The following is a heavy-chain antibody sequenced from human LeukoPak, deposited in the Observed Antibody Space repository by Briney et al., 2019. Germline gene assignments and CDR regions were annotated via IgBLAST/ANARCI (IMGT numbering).Heavy chain of an antibody. D-gene: IGHD3-10*01. V-gene: IGHV3-21*01. CDR3: ARDLGLGSGSYSD. J-gene: IGHJ4*02. CDR2: ISSSSSYI. CDR1: GFTFSSYS. Sequence: GGSLRLSCAASGFTFSSYSMNWVRQAPGKGLEWVSSISSSSSYIYYADSVKGRFTISRDNAKNSLYLQMNSLRAEDTAVYYCARDLGLGSGSYSDWGQGTLVTVSS.